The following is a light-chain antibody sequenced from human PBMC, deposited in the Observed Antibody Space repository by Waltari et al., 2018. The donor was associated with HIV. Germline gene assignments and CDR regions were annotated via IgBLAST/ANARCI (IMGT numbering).Light chain of an antibody. CDR2: EVS. CDR3: CSYAGSRV. J-gene: IGLJ2*01. V-gene: IGLV2-23*02. Sequence: QSALTQPASVSGSPGQSITISCTGTSSDVGSYNLVSCYQQHPGKALKLMIYEVSKRPSGVSNRVSGSKAGNTASLTIAALQAEDEADYYCCSYAGSRVFGGGTKLTVL. CDR1: SSDVGSYNL.